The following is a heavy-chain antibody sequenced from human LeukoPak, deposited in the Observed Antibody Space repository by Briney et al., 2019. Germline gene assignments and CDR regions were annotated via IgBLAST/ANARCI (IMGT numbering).Heavy chain of an antibody. J-gene: IGHJ3*02. CDR1: GGSISSYY. CDR2: IYYSGGT. CDR3: ARLVPRGYYDSSGRRIDAFDI. V-gene: IGHV4-59*01. D-gene: IGHD3-22*01. Sequence: SETLSLTCTVSGGSISSYYWSWIRQPPGMGLEWMGYIYYSGGTSYNPSLKSRGTISVDTSKKQFYLKLSSVTAADTAVYYCARLVPRGYYDSSGRRIDAFDIWGQGTMVTVSS.